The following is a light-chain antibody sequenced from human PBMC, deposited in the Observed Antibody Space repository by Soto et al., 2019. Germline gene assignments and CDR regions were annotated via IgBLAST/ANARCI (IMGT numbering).Light chain of an antibody. CDR3: QQYTDWPPWT. CDR2: GAS. Sequence: EIVMTQSPATLSVSPGERATLSCRASQSVRNNLAWYQQKPGQAPRLLIYGASTRATGIPARFSGSGSGTDFTLTISRLQSEDFAVYYCQQYTDWPPWTFGQGTKV. CDR1: QSVRNN. V-gene: IGKV3-15*01. J-gene: IGKJ1*01.